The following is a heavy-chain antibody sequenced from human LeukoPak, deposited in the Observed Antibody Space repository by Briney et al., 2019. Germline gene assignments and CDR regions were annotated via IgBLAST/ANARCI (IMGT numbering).Heavy chain of an antibody. CDR1: GYTFTGYY. J-gene: IGHJ4*02. CDR3: ARVYGAVAGPPFDY. Sequence: ASVKVSCKASGYTFTGYYMHWVRQAPGQGLEWMGWINPNSGGTNYAQKFQGRVTMTRDTSISTAYMELSRLRSDDTAVYYCARVYGAVAGPPFDYWGQGTLVTVSS. CDR2: INPNSGGT. D-gene: IGHD6-19*01. V-gene: IGHV1-2*02.